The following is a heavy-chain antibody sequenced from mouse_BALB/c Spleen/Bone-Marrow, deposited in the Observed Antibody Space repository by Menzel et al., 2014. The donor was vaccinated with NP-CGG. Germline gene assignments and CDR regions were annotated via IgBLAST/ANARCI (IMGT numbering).Heavy chain of an antibody. Sequence: VQLQQSGPELVKPGALVKMSCKASRYTFTSYVLHWVRQKPGQGLEWIGFMNPFNDGTKYNEKFKGKATLTSDKSSSTAYMELSSLTSEDSAVYYCAREVVATDYFDYWGQGTTLTVSS. J-gene: IGHJ2*01. D-gene: IGHD1-1*01. V-gene: IGHV1-14*01. CDR1: RYTFTSYV. CDR2: MNPFNDGT. CDR3: AREVVATDYFDY.